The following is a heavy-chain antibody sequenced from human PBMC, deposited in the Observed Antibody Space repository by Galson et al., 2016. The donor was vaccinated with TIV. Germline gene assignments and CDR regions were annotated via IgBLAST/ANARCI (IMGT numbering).Heavy chain of an antibody. D-gene: IGHD2-2*01. CDR2: INPNSGGT. CDR1: GYTFTDYY. CDR3: AGTIYSSTSRSAGYFDP. V-gene: IGHV1-2*02. Sequence: SVKVSCKASGYTFTDYYLHWVRQAPGQGLELIGWINPNSGGTKYTQKFQGRVTMTRDTSISTVYMELNILKSDDTALYYCAGTIYSSTSRSAGYFDPWGRGTLVTVSS. J-gene: IGHJ5*02.